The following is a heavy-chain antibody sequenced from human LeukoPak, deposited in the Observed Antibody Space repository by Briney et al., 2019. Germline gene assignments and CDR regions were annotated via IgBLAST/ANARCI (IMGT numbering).Heavy chain of an antibody. J-gene: IGHJ4*02. Sequence: PGRSLRLSCAASGFTFSSYAMHWVRQAPGKGLEWVAVISYDGSNKYYADSVKGRFTISRDNSKNTLYLQMNSLRAEDTAVYYCARGTDYYDSSGYYYVDYWGQGTLVTVSS. V-gene: IGHV3-30-3*01. CDR3: ARGTDYYDSSGYYYVDY. D-gene: IGHD3-22*01. CDR1: GFTFSSYA. CDR2: ISYDGSNK.